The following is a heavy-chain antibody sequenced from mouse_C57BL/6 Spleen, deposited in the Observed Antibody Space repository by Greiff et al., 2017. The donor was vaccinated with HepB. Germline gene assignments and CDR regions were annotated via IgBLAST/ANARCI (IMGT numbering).Heavy chain of an antibody. D-gene: IGHD1-1*01. CDR3: ARNYYGSSLPFYYFDY. CDR1: GYTFTSYW. J-gene: IGHJ2*01. CDR2: IDPSDSYT. V-gene: IGHV1-50*01. Sequence: QVQLQQSGAELVKPGASVKLSCKASGYTFTSYWMQWVKQRPGQGLEWIGEIDPSDSYTNYNQKFKGKATLTVDTSSSTAYMQLSSLTSEDSAVYYCARNYYGSSLPFYYFDYWGQGTTLTVSS.